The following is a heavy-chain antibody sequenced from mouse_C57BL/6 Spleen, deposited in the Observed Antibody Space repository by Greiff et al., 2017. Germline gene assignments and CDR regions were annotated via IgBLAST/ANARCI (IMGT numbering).Heavy chain of an antibody. Sequence: QVQLQQPGAELVKPGASVKLSCKASGYTFTSYWMQWVKQRPGQGLEWIGEIDPSDSYTNSNQKFKGKATLTVDTSSSTAYMKLSSLTSEDSAVYYSARSDDYDRAFDYWGQGTTLTVSS. CDR1: GYTFTSYW. V-gene: IGHV1-50*01. CDR3: ARSDDYDRAFDY. CDR2: IDPSDSYT. D-gene: IGHD2-4*01. J-gene: IGHJ2*01.